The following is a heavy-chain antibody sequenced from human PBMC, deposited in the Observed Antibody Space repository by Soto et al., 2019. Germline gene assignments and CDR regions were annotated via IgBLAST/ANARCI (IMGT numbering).Heavy chain of an antibody. J-gene: IGHJ3*02. CDR1: GGSFTSYW. CDR3: ASQEMATKNVDAFDI. CDR2: IYPGDSDT. V-gene: IGHV5-51*01. D-gene: IGHD5-12*01. Sequence: PGESLKISCKGSGGSFTSYWIGWVRQMPGKGLEWMGIIYPGDSDTRYSPSFQGQVTISADKSISTAYLQWSSLKASDTAMYYCASQEMATKNVDAFDIWGQGTMVTVSS.